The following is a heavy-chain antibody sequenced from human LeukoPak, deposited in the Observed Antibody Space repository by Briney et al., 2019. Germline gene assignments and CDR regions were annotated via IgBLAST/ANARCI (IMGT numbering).Heavy chain of an antibody. CDR1: GYTFTSYG. CDR3: ARGSSIFGVVTADFDY. D-gene: IGHD3-3*01. CDR2: ISAYNGNT. Sequence: ASVKVSCKASGYTFTSYGISWVRQAPGQGLEWMGWISAYNGNTNYAQKLQGRGTMTTDTSTSTAYMELRSLRSDDTAVYYCARGSSIFGVVTADFDYWGQGTLVTVSS. J-gene: IGHJ4*02. V-gene: IGHV1-18*01.